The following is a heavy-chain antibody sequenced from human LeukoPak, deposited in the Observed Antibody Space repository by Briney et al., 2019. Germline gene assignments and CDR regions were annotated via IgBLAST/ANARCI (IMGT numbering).Heavy chain of an antibody. J-gene: IGHJ4*02. Sequence: KSGGSLRLSCAASGFTFSDYYMSWIRQDPGKGLEWLSYISRSGSSIHYADSVKGRFTISRDNAKNSLYLQMNSLRAEETAVYQCARDFRARSMPIDFWGQGTLVTVSS. CDR2: ISRSGSSI. V-gene: IGHV3-11*04. D-gene: IGHD2/OR15-2a*01. CDR3: ARDFRARSMPIDF. CDR1: GFTFSDYY.